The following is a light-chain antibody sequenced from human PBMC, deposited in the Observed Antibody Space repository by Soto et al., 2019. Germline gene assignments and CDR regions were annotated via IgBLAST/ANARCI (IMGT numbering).Light chain of an antibody. CDR3: SSYTSSSLYG. CDR2: DVS. V-gene: IGLV2-14*01. J-gene: IGLJ1*01. Sequence: QSALTQPASVSGSPGQSITISCTGTSSDVGGYNYVSWYQQLPGKAPKLMIYDVSDRPSGVSNRFSGSKSGNTASLTISGLQAEDEADYYCSSYTSSSLYGCGTGTKVTV. CDR1: SSDVGGYNY.